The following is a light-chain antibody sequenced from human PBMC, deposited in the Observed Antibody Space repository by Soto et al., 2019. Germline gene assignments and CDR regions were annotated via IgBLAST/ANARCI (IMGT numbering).Light chain of an antibody. Sequence: DIVLTRRPVTLSLSPVERATLSFIASQSVSSNYLAWYQQKPGQAHRLIIYGAYSRATGIKDRFSGSGSGTDFTLTIRRMEAEDFAAYYCQKFSSYPLNCGGGTTVDIK. V-gene: IGKV3-20*01. J-gene: IGKJ4*01. CDR3: QKFSSYPLN. CDR1: QSVSSNY. CDR2: GAY.